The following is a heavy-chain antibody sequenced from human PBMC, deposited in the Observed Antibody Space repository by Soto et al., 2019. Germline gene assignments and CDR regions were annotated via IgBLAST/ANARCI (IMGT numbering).Heavy chain of an antibody. CDR2: IIPVFGTT. CDR3: ARSYSYIVVRKPTGNQDYYGMDV. D-gene: IGHD2-2*01. Sequence: QVQLVQSGAEVKKPGSSVKVFCKASGGTFSNYTISWVRQAPGQGLEWMGGIIPVFGTTDYEQKFQGRVTITADGSTSTAYMKLSSLRSADTAVYYCARSYSYIVVRKPTGNQDYYGMDVWGQGTTVTVSS. CDR1: GGTFSNYT. J-gene: IGHJ6*02. V-gene: IGHV1-69*01.